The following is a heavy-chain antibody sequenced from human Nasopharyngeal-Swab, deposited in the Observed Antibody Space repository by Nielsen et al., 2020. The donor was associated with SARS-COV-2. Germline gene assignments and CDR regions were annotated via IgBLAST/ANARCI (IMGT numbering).Heavy chain of an antibody. CDR2: INHSGST. CDR3: ARGFQDIVVVVAAYRSGFGY. CDR1: GGSFSGYY. D-gene: IGHD2-15*01. V-gene: IGHV4-34*01. Sequence: SETLSLTCAVYGGSFSGYYWSWIRQPPGKGLEWIGEINHSGSTSYNPSLKSRVAISVDTSKNQFSLKLSSVTAADTAVYYCARGFQDIVVVVAAYRSGFGYWGQGTLVTVSS. J-gene: IGHJ4*02.